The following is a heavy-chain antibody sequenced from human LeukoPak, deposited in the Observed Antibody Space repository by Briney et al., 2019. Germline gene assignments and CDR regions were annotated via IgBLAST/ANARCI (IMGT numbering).Heavy chain of an antibody. J-gene: IGHJ4*02. CDR3: ARDRPPVAGTGGDY. Sequence: GASVKVSCKASGYTFTGYYMHWVRQAPGQGLEWMGWINPNSGGANYAQKFQGRVTMTRDTSISTAYMELSRLRSDDTAVYYCARDRPPVAGTGGDYWGQGTLVTVSS. D-gene: IGHD6-19*01. V-gene: IGHV1-2*02. CDR2: INPNSGGA. CDR1: GYTFTGYY.